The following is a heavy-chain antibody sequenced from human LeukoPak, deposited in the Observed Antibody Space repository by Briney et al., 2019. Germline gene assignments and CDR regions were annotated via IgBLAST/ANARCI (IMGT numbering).Heavy chain of an antibody. CDR3: ARHLHNFGEPRATPFDY. CDR2: IYYSGST. Sequence: SETLSLTCTVSGGSISSYYWSWIRQPAGKGLEGIGSIYYSGSTYYNPFLKSRVPISVDTSKNQFSLKLSSVTAADTAVYYCARHLHNFGEPRATPFDYWGQGTLVTVSS. CDR1: GGSISSYY. J-gene: IGHJ4*02. V-gene: IGHV4-59*05. D-gene: IGHD3-10*01.